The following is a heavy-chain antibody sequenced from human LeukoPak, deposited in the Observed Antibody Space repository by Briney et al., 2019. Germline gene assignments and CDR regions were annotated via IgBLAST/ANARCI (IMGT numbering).Heavy chain of an antibody. D-gene: IGHD3-16*01. CDR1: GFTFSNYW. V-gene: IGHV3-7*03. Sequence: PGGSLRLSCAASGFTFSNYWLNWVRQAPGKGLEWVANIKEDGSEKYYVDSVKGRFTISRDNAKNSLFLQMNSLRAEDTAVYYCARTLRGGGALDYWGQGTLVTVS. CDR2: IKEDGSEK. CDR3: ARTLRGGGALDY. J-gene: IGHJ4*02.